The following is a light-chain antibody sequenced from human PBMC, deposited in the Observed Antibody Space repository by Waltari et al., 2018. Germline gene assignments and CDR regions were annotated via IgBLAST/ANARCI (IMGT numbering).Light chain of an antibody. CDR3: RQYSSTLLIT. CDR1: QGITSS. J-gene: IGKJ4*01. V-gene: IGKV1-NL1*01. Sequence: DIQLTQSPASLSASVGDRVTISCRASQGITSSLAWYQQQPGKAPKLLVFAASRLQSGVPSRFSGSGSVTQYTLTISNLQPEDFATYYCRQYSSTLLITFGGGTKVEIK. CDR2: AAS.